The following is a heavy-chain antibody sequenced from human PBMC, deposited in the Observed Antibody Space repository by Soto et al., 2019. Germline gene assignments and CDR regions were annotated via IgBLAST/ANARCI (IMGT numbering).Heavy chain of an antibody. CDR1: GGSFSGYY. CDR2: INHSGST. Sequence: LSLTCAVYGGSFSGYYWSWIRQPPGKGLEWIGEINHSGSTNYNPSLKSRVTISVDTSKNQFSLKLSSVTAADTAVYYCARARLRYFDWSPFYYGMDVWGQGTTVTVSS. V-gene: IGHV4-34*01. CDR3: ARARLRYFDWSPFYYGMDV. J-gene: IGHJ6*02. D-gene: IGHD3-9*01.